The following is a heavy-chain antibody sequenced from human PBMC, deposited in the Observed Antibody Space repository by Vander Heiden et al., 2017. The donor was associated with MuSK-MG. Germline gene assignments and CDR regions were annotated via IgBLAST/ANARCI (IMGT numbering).Heavy chain of an antibody. V-gene: IGHV1-3*01. CDR2: INAGNGNT. Sequence: QVQLVQSGAEVKKPGASVTVSCKASGYTFTSYAMYWVRQAPGQRLEWMGWINAGNGNTKYSQKFQGRVTITRDTSASTAYMELSSLRSEDTAVYYCARARRDYSYYYGLEVWGQGTAVTVSS. CDR1: GYTFTSYA. CDR3: ARARRDYSYYYGLEV. J-gene: IGHJ6*02.